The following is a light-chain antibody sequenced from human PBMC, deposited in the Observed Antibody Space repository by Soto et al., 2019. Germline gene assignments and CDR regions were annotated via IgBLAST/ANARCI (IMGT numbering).Light chain of an antibody. CDR1: QSLLHSNGYNY. CDR3: MQGTHWPIT. Sequence: DIVVTQSPLTLPVTPGETASISCRSSQSLLHSNGYNYLDWYLQKPGQSPQLLIYLGSNRASGVPDRFSGSGSGTDFTLKISRVEAEDVGVYYCMQGTHWPITFGQGTRLEIK. CDR2: LGS. V-gene: IGKV2-28*01. J-gene: IGKJ5*01.